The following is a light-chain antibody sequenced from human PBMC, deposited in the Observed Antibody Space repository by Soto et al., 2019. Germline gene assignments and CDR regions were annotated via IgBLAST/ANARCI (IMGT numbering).Light chain of an antibody. CDR2: GAT. J-gene: IGKJ1*01. CDR1: QSVRSTY. V-gene: IGKV3-20*01. Sequence: SVLPQSPGTLSSSPGERTTLSCRASQSVRSTYLASCQQRPGQAPRLLMYGATSRATGIPDRFQGSGSGTDFTLTISILEPEDCAVYFCQQYCRAPLTFGQGTKVEIK. CDR3: QQYCRAPLT.